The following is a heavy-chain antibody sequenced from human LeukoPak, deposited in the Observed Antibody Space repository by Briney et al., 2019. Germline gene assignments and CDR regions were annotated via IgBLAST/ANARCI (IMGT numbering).Heavy chain of an antibody. Sequence: GESLKISCRSSGSSFSSYWIGWVRQLPGKGLEWMGIIYPGDSDTRYSPSFQGQVTISADKSISTAFLQWSSLKASDTAMYYCARQGIGNFGLDYWGQGTLVTVSS. V-gene: IGHV5-51*01. CDR2: IYPGDSDT. J-gene: IGHJ4*02. CDR1: GSSFSSYW. CDR3: ARQGIGNFGLDY. D-gene: IGHD1-7*01.